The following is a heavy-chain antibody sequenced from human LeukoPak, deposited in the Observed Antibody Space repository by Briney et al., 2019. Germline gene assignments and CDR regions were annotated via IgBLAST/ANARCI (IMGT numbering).Heavy chain of an antibody. D-gene: IGHD3-10*01. CDR2: INSDGSTT. CDR1: GFTFSSYW. J-gene: IGHJ4*02. CDR3: SSQIWLGELFAHY. V-gene: IGHV3-74*01. Sequence: PGGSLRLSCAASGFTFSSYWMHWVRQAPGKGLVWVSRINSDGSTTNYADSVKGRFTISRDNAKNTPYLQMNSLRAEDTAVYYYSSQIWLGELFAHYWGQGTLVTVSS.